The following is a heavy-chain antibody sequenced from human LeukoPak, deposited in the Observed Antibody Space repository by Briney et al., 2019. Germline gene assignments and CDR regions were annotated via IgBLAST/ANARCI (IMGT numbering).Heavy chain of an antibody. Sequence: GGSLRLSCAASGFTFSSYWMSWVRQAPGKGLEWVAIIKQDGTEKYYVDSVKGRFTISRDNAENSLCLQMNSLRAEDTAVYYCAGGVGASHFDYWGQGTLVTVSS. CDR1: GFTFSSYW. J-gene: IGHJ4*02. D-gene: IGHD1-26*01. CDR3: AGGVGASHFDY. CDR2: IKQDGTEK. V-gene: IGHV3-7*04.